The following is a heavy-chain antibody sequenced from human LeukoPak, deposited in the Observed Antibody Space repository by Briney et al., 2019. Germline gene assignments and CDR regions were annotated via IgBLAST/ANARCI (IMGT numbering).Heavy chain of an antibody. V-gene: IGHV4-34*01. J-gene: IGHJ6*03. D-gene: IGHD6-13*01. CDR3: ARGRGGQLVLWARYYYYMDV. CDR2: VNHSGRT. Sequence: SETLSLTCAVYGGSFSDYWWTWIRQSPGKGLEWIGEVNHSGRTNYNPSLKSRVSISVDRSKNQFSLKLSSVTAADTAVYYCARGRGGQLVLWARYYYYMDVWGKGTTVTVSS. CDR1: GGSFSDYW.